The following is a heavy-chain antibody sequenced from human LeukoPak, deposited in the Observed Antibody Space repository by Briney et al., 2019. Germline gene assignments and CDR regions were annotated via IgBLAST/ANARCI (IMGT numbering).Heavy chain of an antibody. V-gene: IGHV3-7*01. CDR3: ARDHDYDFWSSSGFDP. Sequence: PGGSLRLSCAASGFTFSSYWMSWVRQAPGKGLEGVANIKQDGSEKYYVDSVKGRFTISRDNAKNSLYLQMNSLRAEDTAVYYCARDHDYDFWSSSGFDPWGQGTLVTVSS. D-gene: IGHD3-3*01. J-gene: IGHJ5*02. CDR1: GFTFSSYW. CDR2: IKQDGSEK.